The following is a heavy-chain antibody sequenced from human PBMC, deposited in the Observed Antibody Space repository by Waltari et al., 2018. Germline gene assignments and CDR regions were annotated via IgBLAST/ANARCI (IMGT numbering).Heavy chain of an antibody. CDR2: ISGSGGST. V-gene: IGHV3-23*01. J-gene: IGHJ1*01. CDR1: GFTFSSYA. D-gene: IGHD6-19*01. Sequence: EVQLLESGGGLVQPGGSLRLSCAASGFTFSSYAMSWVRPAPGKGLEWVSAISGSGGSTYYADSVKGRFTISRDNSKNTLYLQMNSLRAEDTAVYYCAKGSSYQWLMGGYFQHWGQGTLVTVSS. CDR3: AKGSSYQWLMGGYFQH.